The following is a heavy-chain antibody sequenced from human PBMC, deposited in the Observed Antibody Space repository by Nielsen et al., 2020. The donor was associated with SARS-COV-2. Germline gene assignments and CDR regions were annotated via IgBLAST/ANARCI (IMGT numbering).Heavy chain of an antibody. V-gene: IGHV1-46*01. CDR1: GYTFTSYY. CDR2: INPSGGST. CDR3: ARDRSKRLRYNWNYEYYGMDV. D-gene: IGHD1-20*01. J-gene: IGHJ6*02. Sequence: ASVKVSCKASGYTFTSYYMHWVRQAHGQGLEWMGIINPSGGSTSYAQKFQGRVTMTRDTSTSTVYMELSSLRSEDTAVYYCARDRSKRLRYNWNYEYYGMDVWGQGTTVTVSS.